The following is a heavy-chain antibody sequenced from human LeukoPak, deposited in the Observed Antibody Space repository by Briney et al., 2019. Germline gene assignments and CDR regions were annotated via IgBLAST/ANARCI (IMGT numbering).Heavy chain of an antibody. CDR1: GFTFSSYA. CDR3: AKGTTYYYDSSGSEGFDY. Sequence: PGGSLRLSCAASGFTFSSYAMSWVRQAPRKGLEWVSAISGSGGSTYYADSVKGRFTISRDNSKNTLYLQMNSLRAEDTAVYYCAKGTTYYYDSSGSEGFDYWGQGTLVTVSS. CDR2: ISGSGGST. J-gene: IGHJ4*02. D-gene: IGHD3-22*01. V-gene: IGHV3-23*01.